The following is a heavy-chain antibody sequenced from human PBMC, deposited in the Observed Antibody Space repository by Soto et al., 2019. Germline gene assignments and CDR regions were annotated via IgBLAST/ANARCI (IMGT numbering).Heavy chain of an antibody. D-gene: IGHD7-27*01. V-gene: IGHV1-18*01. CDR2: ISVYDGNT. CDR1: GYTFTSYD. J-gene: IGHJ4*02. CDR3: ASALGIGDY. Sequence: QVQLVQSGPEVKKPGASVKVSCKASGYTFTSYDINWVRQAPGQGLEWMGWISVYDGNTDYAQKLQDRVTMTTDTSTSTAYMELRSLRSDDTAVYYCASALGIGDYWGQGTQVTVSS.